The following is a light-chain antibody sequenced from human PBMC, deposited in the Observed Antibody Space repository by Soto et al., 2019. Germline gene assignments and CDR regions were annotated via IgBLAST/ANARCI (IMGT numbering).Light chain of an antibody. CDR2: GAS. CDR1: QAISHY. V-gene: IGKV1-17*03. J-gene: IGKJ4*01. CDR3: LQHNTYPLS. Sequence: DIQMTQSPSAMSASVGDRVTITCRASQAISHYLAWFHQRPGKVPKRLIYGASTLESGVQSRFSGSGSGTDFTLTISSLQPEDFGTYYCLQHNTYPLSFGGGTKVE.